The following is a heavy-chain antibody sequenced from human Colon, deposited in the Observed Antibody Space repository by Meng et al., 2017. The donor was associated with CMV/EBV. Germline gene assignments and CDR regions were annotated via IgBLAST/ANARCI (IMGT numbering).Heavy chain of an antibody. CDR3: ARLYLRDCYNYDDAFEI. V-gene: IGHV4-59*01. CDR1: GGSISRYY. Sequence: SETLSLTCAVSGGSISRYYWTWVRQPPGKGLEWIAYIYYSGATSYNPSFKSRGTISVDTSKNQFSLKLISVTAADTAVYYCARLYLRDCYNYDDAFEIWGQGAMVTVSS. D-gene: IGHD5-24*01. J-gene: IGHJ3*02. CDR2: IYYSGAT.